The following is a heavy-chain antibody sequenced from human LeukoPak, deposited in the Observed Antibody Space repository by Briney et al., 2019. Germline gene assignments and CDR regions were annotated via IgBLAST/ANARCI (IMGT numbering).Heavy chain of an antibody. D-gene: IGHD3-22*01. CDR3: ATEEYYYDSSGYSN. CDR2: FDPEDGET. CDR1: GYTLTELS. Sequence: AASVKVSCKVSGYTLTELSMHWVRQAPGKGLEWMGGFDPEDGETIYAQKFQGRVTMTEDTSTDTAYMELSSLRSEDTAVYYCATEEYYYDSSGYSNWGQGTLVTVSS. V-gene: IGHV1-24*01. J-gene: IGHJ4*02.